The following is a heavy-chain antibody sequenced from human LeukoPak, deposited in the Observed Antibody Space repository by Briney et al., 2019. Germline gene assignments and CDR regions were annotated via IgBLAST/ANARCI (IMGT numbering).Heavy chain of an antibody. CDR3: ARVPVEYKEGPLFDY. J-gene: IGHJ4*02. V-gene: IGHV4-34*01. D-gene: IGHD2/OR15-2a*01. Sequence: PSETLSLTCAVYGGSFSGYYWSWIRQPPGKGLEWIGEINHSGSTNYNPSLKSRVTISVDKSKNQFSLKLSSVTAADTAVYYCARVPVEYKEGPLFDYWGQGTLVTVSS. CDR1: GGSFSGYY. CDR2: INHSGST.